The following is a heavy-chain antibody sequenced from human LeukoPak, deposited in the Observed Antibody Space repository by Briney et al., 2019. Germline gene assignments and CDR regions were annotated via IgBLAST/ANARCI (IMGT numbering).Heavy chain of an antibody. CDR1: GVTFSTFA. D-gene: IGHD6-6*01. J-gene: IGHJ3*02. Sequence: SLKLSCAASGVTFSTFAITWVRQAPGHGLEWMGGIIAMSGIANYAQTFQGRVTITADESTCTAYMSLSRLRSEDTAVYYCAREVYKCFPGGPRSRDVFDIWGRGTMVTVSS. CDR3: AREVYKCFPGGPRSRDVFDI. CDR2: IIAMSGIA. V-gene: IGHV1-69*13.